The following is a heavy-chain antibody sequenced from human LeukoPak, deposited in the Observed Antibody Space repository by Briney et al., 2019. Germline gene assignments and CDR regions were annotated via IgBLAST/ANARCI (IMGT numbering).Heavy chain of an antibody. D-gene: IGHD6-13*01. V-gene: IGHV3-9*01. CDR3: AKASSSSWELDAFDI. J-gene: IGHJ3*02. CDR1: GFTFDDYA. CDR2: ISWNSGSI. Sequence: GGSLRLSCAASGFTFDDYAMHWARQAPGKGLEWVSGISWNSGSIGYADSVKGRFTISRDNAKNSLYLQMNSLRAEDTALYYCAKASSSSWELDAFDIWGQGSMVTVSS.